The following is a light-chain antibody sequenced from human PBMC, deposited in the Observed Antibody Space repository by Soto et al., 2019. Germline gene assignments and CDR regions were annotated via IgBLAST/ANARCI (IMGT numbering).Light chain of an antibody. Sequence: QAVLTQPPSASGSPGQSVTISCTGSGSDVGFYSYVSWYQQHPGKVPKLLIYEVTKRPSGVPDRFSGSKSGNTASLTVSGLQAEDEADYYCSLYAGTNNNHVFAPGTQVTVL. CDR1: GSDVGFYSY. J-gene: IGLJ1*01. CDR2: EVT. V-gene: IGLV2-8*01. CDR3: SLYAGTNNNHV.